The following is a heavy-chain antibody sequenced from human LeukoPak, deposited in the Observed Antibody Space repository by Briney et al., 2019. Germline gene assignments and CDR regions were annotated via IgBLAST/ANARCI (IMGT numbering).Heavy chain of an antibody. CDR2: IYPGDSDT. CDR3: ARPPSIAADSDAFDI. D-gene: IGHD6-25*01. CDR1: GYSFTSYW. J-gene: IGHJ3*02. Sequence: GESLKISCKGSGYSFTSYWIGWVRQMPGKGLEWMGIIYPGDSDTRYSPSFQGQVTISADKSISTACLQWSSLKASDAAMYYCARPPSIAADSDAFDIWGQGTMVTVSS. V-gene: IGHV5-51*01.